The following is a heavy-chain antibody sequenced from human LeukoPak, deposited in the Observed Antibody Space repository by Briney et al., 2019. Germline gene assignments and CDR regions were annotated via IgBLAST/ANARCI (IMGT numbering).Heavy chain of an antibody. CDR3: ASYPRSVSTPPSDY. D-gene: IGHD3-3*02. Sequence: ASVKVSCNASRYSFTAQYMHWLRQAPGQGLEWMGWINPNNGDTKYAQSFLGRVMMTRDTSTTTAYMELSSLRSDDTAVYFCASYPRSVSTPPSDYWGQGTLVIVSS. CDR1: RYSFTAQY. V-gene: IGHV1-2*02. CDR2: INPNNGDT. J-gene: IGHJ4*02.